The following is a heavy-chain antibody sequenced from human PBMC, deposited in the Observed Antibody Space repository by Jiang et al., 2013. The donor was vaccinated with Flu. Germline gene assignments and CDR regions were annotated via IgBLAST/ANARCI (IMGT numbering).Heavy chain of an antibody. V-gene: IGHV1-3*01. Sequence: GAEVKKPGASVKVSCKASGYTFTSYAMHWVRQAPGQRLEWMGWINAGNGNTKYSQKFQGRVTITRDTSASTAYMELSSLRSEDTAVYYCARDRSSWYNGYFQHWGQGTLVTVSS. D-gene: IGHD6-13*01. CDR3: ARDRSSWYNGYFQH. CDR2: INAGNGNT. CDR1: GYTFTSYA. J-gene: IGHJ1*01.